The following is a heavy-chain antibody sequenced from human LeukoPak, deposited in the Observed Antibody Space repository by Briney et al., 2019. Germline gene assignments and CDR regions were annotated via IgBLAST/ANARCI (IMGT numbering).Heavy chain of an antibody. V-gene: IGHV4-34*01. J-gene: IGHJ6*03. CDR2: INHSGST. D-gene: IGHD3-3*01. Sequence: SETLSLTCAVYGGSFSGYYWSWIRQPPGKGLEWIGEINHSGSTNYNPSLKSRVTISVDTSKNQFSLKLSSVTAADTAVYYCARDLPSWSFWSGYYKDHYYMDVWGKGTTVTVSS. CDR3: ARDLPSWSFWSGYYKDHYYMDV. CDR1: GGSFSGYY.